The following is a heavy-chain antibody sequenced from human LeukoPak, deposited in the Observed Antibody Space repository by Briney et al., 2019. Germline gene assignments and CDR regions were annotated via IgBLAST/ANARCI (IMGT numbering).Heavy chain of an antibody. CDR3: AKARRTNYYDSSGYYDY. CDR2: ISGSGGST. Sequence: GGSLRLSCAASGFTFRSYAMSWVRQAPGKGLEWVSGISGSGGSTYYVDSVKGRFTISRDNYKNTLYLQMNSLRAEDTAVYYCAKARRTNYYDSSGYYDYWGQGTLVTVSS. J-gene: IGHJ4*02. V-gene: IGHV3-23*01. CDR1: GFTFRSYA. D-gene: IGHD3-22*01.